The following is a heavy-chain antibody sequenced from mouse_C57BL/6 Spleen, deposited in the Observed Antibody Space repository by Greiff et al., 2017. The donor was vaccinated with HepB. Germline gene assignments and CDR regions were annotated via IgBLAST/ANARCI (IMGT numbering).Heavy chain of an antibody. V-gene: IGHV5-9-1*02. CDR2: ISSGGDYI. D-gene: IGHD2-4*01. CDR3: TRDRGNYDYDGWFAY. Sequence: EVHLVESGEGLVKPGGSLKLSCAASGFTFSSYAMSWVRQTPEKRLEWVAYISSGGDYIYYADTVKGRFTISRDNARNTLYLQMSSLKSEDTAMYYCTRDRGNYDYDGWFAYWGQGTLVTVSA. J-gene: IGHJ3*01. CDR1: GFTFSSYA.